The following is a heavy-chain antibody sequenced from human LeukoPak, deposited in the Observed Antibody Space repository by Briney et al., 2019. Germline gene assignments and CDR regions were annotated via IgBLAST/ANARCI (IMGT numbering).Heavy chain of an antibody. CDR1: GFTLSDSY. J-gene: IGHJ4*02. Sequence: PGGSLRLSCAASGFTLSDSYMTWVRQAPGKGLEWVSYVSNGGSSSILYADSVKGRFTVFRDYAKNSLYLQMNSLRADDTGVYYCARDKSNKGHDCWGQGTLVTVSS. CDR2: VSNGGSSSI. V-gene: IGHV3-11*01. CDR3: ARDKSNKGHDC.